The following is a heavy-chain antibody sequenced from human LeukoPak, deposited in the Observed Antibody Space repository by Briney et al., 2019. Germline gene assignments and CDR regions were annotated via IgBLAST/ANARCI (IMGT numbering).Heavy chain of an antibody. Sequence: SETLSLTCSVSGHFISSGFYWVWLRPPPGKGLQWIGNLYSTGTTYYNPSLAGRVTVSTDSSKNQLSLKLRSVTAADTAVYYCAGQWGVANTRRFVIRGEGSRVTVSP. CDR3: AGQWGVANTRRFVI. J-gene: IGHJ3*02. CDR2: LYSTGTT. D-gene: IGHD5-12*01. CDR1: GHFISSGFY. V-gene: IGHV4-38-2*01.